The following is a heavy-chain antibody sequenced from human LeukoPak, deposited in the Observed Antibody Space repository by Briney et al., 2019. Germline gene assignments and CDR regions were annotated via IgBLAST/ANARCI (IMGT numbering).Heavy chain of an antibody. D-gene: IGHD2-21*01. CDR1: GFTFGSYS. J-gene: IGHJ4*02. Sequence: PGGSLRLSCAASGFTFGSYSMTWVRQAPGKGLEWVSSMSSGGTYIYYAGSVRGRFTISRDNAKNSLYLLMNSLRVDDTAVYYCARGRPTGASRLFAVQWGQGTLVTVSS. CDR2: MSSGGTYI. CDR3: ARGRPTGASRLFAVQ. V-gene: IGHV3-21*06.